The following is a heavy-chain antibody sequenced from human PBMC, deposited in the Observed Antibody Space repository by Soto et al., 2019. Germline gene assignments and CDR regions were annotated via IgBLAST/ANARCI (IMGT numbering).Heavy chain of an antibody. V-gene: IGHV3-23*01. CDR1: GFTFSSYA. J-gene: IGHJ4*02. CDR2: ISGSGGST. Sequence: EVQLLESGGGLVQPGGSLRLSCAASGFTFSSYAMSWVRQAPGKGLEWVSAISGSGGSTYYADSVKGRFTISRDNSKNTLYLQMNSLRAEDTAVYYCASTGGNVRRFDYWGQGTLVTVSS. D-gene: IGHD2-15*01. CDR3: ASTGGNVRRFDY.